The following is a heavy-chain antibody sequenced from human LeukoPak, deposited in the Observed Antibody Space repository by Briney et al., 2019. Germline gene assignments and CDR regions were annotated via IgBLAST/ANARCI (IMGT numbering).Heavy chain of an antibody. D-gene: IGHD2-15*01. CDR1: GYSFTSYW. Sequence: GESLKISCKGSGYSFTSYWIGWVRQMPGKGLEWMGIIYPGDSDTIYSPSFQGQVTISADKSISTAYLQWSSLKASDTAMYYCARPHKSTTCSGGSCYPVYFDYWGQGTLVTVSS. J-gene: IGHJ4*02. CDR3: ARPHKSTTCSGGSCYPVYFDY. V-gene: IGHV5-51*01. CDR2: IYPGDSDT.